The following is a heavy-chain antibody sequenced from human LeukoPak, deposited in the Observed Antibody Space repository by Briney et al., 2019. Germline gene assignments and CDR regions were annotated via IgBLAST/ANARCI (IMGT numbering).Heavy chain of an antibody. CDR1: GGSIRSYY. CDR3: ARGVHNWNYYDSSGYYGDWFDP. D-gene: IGHD3-22*01. Sequence: SETLSLTCSVSGGSIRSYYWSWIRQPPGEGLEWLGYTFHTGRTSYNPSFKSRVTISLDTSKNQVSLKVTSVTAADTAVYYCARGVHNWNYYDSSGYYGDWFDPWGQGTLVTVSS. CDR2: TFHTGRT. V-gene: IGHV4-59*12. J-gene: IGHJ5*02.